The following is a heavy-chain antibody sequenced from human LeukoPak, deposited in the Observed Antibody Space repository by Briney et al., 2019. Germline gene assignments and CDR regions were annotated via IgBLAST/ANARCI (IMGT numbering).Heavy chain of an antibody. CDR3: AKSGYSYVSYYGMDV. CDR1: GFTFDDYA. Sequence: GGSLRLSCAASGFTFDDYAMHWVRQAPGKGLEWVSLISWDGGSTHYADSVKGRFTISRDNSKNSLYLQMNSLRAEDTALYYCAKSGYSYVSYYGMDVWGKGTTVTVSS. D-gene: IGHD5-18*01. J-gene: IGHJ6*04. V-gene: IGHV3-43D*04. CDR2: ISWDGGST.